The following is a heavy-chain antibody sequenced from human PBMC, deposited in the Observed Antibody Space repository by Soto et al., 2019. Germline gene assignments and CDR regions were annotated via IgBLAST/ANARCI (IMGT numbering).Heavy chain of an antibody. CDR3: AKGDYQNWFDP. D-gene: IGHD4-17*01. J-gene: IGHJ5*02. Sequence: GGSLRLSCAASGFTFSSYAMNWVRQAPGKGLEWVSGISGSGGSTHYTDSVKGRFTISRDNSKNTLFLQMNSLRVDDTAVYYCAKGDYQNWFDPWGQGTLVTVSS. CDR1: GFTFSSYA. CDR2: ISGSGGST. V-gene: IGHV3-23*01.